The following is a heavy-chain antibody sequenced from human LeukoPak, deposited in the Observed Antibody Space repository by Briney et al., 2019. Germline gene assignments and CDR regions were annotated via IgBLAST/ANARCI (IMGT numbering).Heavy chain of an antibody. D-gene: IGHD3-22*01. V-gene: IGHV1-2*02. Sequence: EASVKVSCKASGYTFTGYYMHWVRQAPGQGLEWMGWINPNSGGTNYAQKFQGRVTMTRDTSISTAYMELSRLRSDDTAVYYCARDLNYDSSGYYYYYYYMDVWGKGTTVTVSS. CDR2: INPNSGGT. CDR3: ARDLNYDSSGYYYYYYYMDV. CDR1: GYTFTGYY. J-gene: IGHJ6*03.